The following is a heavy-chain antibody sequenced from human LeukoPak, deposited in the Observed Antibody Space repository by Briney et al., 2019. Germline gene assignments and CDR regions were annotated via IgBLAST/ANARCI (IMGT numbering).Heavy chain of an antibody. CDR2: INPSDGST. Sequence: GASVKVSFKASGYTFTSYYMHWVRQAPGQGLEWMGVINPSDGSTTYARKFQGRVTMTRDTSTSTVYMELSSLRAEDTAVYYCARDEGYTYGTYWYFDLWGRGTLVTVSS. J-gene: IGHJ2*01. CDR3: ARDEGYTYGTYWYFDL. D-gene: IGHD5-18*01. CDR1: GYTFTSYY. V-gene: IGHV1-46*01.